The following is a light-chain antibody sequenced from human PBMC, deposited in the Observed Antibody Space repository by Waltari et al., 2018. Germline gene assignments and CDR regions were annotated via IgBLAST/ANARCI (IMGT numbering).Light chain of an antibody. Sequence: IQLTQSPSSLSASVGDRVTITCRTRQGISTSFSWYEHKPGKAPKLLIYAASTLQSGVPLRFSGSGSGTDFTLTISSLQPEDFATYCCQQLNSDQGTFGQGTKVEIK. CDR3: QQLNSDQGT. J-gene: IGKJ1*01. CDR2: AAS. V-gene: IGKV1-9*01. CDR1: QGISTS.